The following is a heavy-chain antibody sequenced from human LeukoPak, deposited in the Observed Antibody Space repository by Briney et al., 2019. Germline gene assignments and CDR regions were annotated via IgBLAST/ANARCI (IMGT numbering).Heavy chain of an antibody. CDR2: ISYDGSNK. CDR1: GFTFSSYA. CDR3: AKDDLAGGWYHFFDY. J-gene: IGHJ4*02. V-gene: IGHV3-30-3*01. D-gene: IGHD6-19*01. Sequence: GGSLRLSCAASGFTFSSYAMHWVRQAPGKGLEWVAVISYDGSNKYYADSVKGRFTISRDNSKNTLYLQMNSLRAEDTAVYYCAKDDLAGGWYHFFDYWGQGTLVTVSS.